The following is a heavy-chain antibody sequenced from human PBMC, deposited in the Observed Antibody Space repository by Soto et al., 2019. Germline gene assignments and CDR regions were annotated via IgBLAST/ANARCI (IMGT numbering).Heavy chain of an antibody. Sequence: QMQLVQSGPAVKKPGTSVKVSCKASGFTFTSSAVQWLRQARGQLLAWIGWIVGGSVNTNYAQKFQERDNITRDMPTSTAYKELSSLRSEYTAVDYCAAEEIKRVDDYYGMDVWCQGTKVTVSS. CDR1: GFTFTSSA. V-gene: IGHV1-58*01. CDR3: AAEEIKRVDDYYGMDV. CDR2: IVGGSVNT. J-gene: IGHJ6*02.